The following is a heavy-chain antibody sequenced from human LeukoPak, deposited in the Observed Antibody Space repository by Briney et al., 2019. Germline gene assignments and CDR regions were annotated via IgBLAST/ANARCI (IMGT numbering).Heavy chain of an antibody. D-gene: IGHD3-22*01. Sequence: SQTLSLTCTVSGGSISSGSYYWSWIRQPAGKGLEWIGRIYTSGSTNYNPSLKSRVTISVDTSKNQFSLKLSSVTAADTAVYYCARDPSSGYYYGGVPFDIWGQGTMVTVSS. CDR1: GGSISSGSYY. CDR3: ARDPSSGYYYGGVPFDI. CDR2: IYTSGST. J-gene: IGHJ3*02. V-gene: IGHV4-61*02.